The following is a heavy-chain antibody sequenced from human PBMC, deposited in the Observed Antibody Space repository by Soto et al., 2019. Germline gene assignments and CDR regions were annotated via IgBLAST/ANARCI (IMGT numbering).Heavy chain of an antibody. J-gene: IGHJ6*03. CDR1: GFTFSSYA. V-gene: IGHV3-23*01. D-gene: IGHD3-3*01. CDR2: ISGSGGST. CDR3: ARHSYYDFWSGSRYYYYMDV. Sequence: GGSLRLSCAASGFTFSSYAMSWVRQAPGKGLEWVSAISGSGGSTYYADSVKGQVTISADKSISTAYLQWSSLKASDTAMYYCARHSYYDFWSGSRYYYYMDVWGKGTTVTVSS.